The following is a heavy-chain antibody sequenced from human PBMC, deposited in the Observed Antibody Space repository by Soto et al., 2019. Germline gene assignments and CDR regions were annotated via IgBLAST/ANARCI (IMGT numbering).Heavy chain of an antibody. CDR2: IPYSGST. CDR1: GGSISSFY. CDR3: ARGTTVILTGYVHQNYSFAY. Sequence: PSETLSLTCTFSGGSISSFYWRWIRQSPGKELEWIGNIPYSGSTNYNPSLMGRITISVDTSKNQFSLELSSVTAADTAVYYCARGTTVILTGYVHQNYSFAYWGQGTLVTVSS. D-gene: IGHD3-9*01. J-gene: IGHJ4*02. V-gene: IGHV4-59*12.